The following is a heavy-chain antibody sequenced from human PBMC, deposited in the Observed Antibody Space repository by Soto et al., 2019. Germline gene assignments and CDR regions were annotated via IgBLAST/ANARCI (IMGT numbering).Heavy chain of an antibody. J-gene: IGHJ6*02. Sequence: EVQLVESGGGLVKPGGSLRLSCAASGFTFSSYSMNWVRQAPGKGLEWVSSISSSSSYIYYADSVKGRFTISRDNAKNSLYLQMNSLRAEDTAVYYCAREASMVRGVIIVFYYGMDVWGQGTTVTVSS. CDR2: ISSSSSYI. CDR3: AREASMVRGVIIVFYYGMDV. CDR1: GFTFSSYS. V-gene: IGHV3-21*01. D-gene: IGHD3-10*01.